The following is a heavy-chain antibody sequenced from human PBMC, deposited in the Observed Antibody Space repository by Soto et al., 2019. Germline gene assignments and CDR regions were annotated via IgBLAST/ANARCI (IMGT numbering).Heavy chain of an antibody. CDR3: ATEPRGSSGYLLPDAFDI. CDR1: GYTFTSYG. J-gene: IGHJ3*02. V-gene: IGHV1-18*01. D-gene: IGHD3-22*01. Sequence: ASVKVSCKASGYTFTSYGISWVRQAPGQGLEWMGWISAYNGETIYARKFQGRVTMTEDTSTDTAYMELSSLRSEDTAVYYCATEPRGSSGYLLPDAFDIWGQGTMVTVSS. CDR2: ISAYNGET.